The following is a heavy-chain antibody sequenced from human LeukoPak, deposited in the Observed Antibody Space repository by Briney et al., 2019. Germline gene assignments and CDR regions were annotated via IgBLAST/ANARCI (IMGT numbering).Heavy chain of an antibody. J-gene: IGHJ4*02. D-gene: IGHD1-26*01. CDR1: GFTFSSYS. V-gene: IGHV3-30*02. CDR2: IRYDGSNK. Sequence: GGSLRLSCAASGFTFSSYSMNWVRQAPGKGLEGVAFIRYDGSNKYYADSVKGRFTISRDNSKNTLYLQMNSLRAEDTAVYYCAKDRAVGAARRSFDYWGQGTLVTVSS. CDR3: AKDRAVGAARRSFDY.